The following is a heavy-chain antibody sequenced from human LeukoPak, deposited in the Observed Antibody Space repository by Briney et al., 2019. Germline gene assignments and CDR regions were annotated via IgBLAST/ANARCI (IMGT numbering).Heavy chain of an antibody. J-gene: IGHJ3*02. CDR3: AKEPVATTMRDAFDI. Sequence: QGGGSLRLSCAASGFTFSSYGMHWVRQAPGKGLEWVAVISYDGSNKYYADSVKGRFTISRDNSKNTLYLQMNSLRAEDTAVYYCAKEPVATTMRDAFDIWGQGTMVTVSS. CDR2: ISYDGSNK. D-gene: IGHD5-12*01. V-gene: IGHV3-30*18. CDR1: GFTFSSYG.